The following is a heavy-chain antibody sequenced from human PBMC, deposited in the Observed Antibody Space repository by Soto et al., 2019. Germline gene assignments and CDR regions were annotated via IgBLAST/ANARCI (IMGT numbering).Heavy chain of an antibody. CDR3: AKDVGTIFGVVSRPYYFDY. Sequence: SGGSLRLSCAASGFTFSSYAMSWVRQAPGKGLEWVSAISGSGGSTYYADSVKGRFTISRDNSKNTLYLQMNSLRAEDTAVYYCAKDVGTIFGVVSRPYYFDYWGQGTLVTAPQ. D-gene: IGHD3-3*01. CDR2: ISGSGGST. CDR1: GFTFSSYA. J-gene: IGHJ4*02. V-gene: IGHV3-23*01.